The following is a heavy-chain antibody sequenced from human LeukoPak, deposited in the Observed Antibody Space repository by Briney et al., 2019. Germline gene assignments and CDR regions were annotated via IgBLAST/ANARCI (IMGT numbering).Heavy chain of an antibody. CDR1: GFTFSGYG. D-gene: IGHD3-10*01. J-gene: IGHJ4*02. CDR2: IKQDGSEK. V-gene: IGHV3-7*02. Sequence: GGSLRLSCAASGFTFSGYGMSWVRQAPGKGLEWVAHIKQDGSEKYHVDSVKGRFTISRDNAKNSLFLQMNSLRVEDTAVYYCAMFIYYGSGSSSTILDYWGEGTLVTVSS. CDR3: AMFIYYGSGSSSTILDY.